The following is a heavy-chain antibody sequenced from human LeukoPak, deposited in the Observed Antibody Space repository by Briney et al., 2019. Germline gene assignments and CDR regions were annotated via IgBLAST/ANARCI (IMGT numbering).Heavy chain of an antibody. V-gene: IGHV1-69*13. CDR2: INPIFGTA. CDR3: ARDLVLRYFDWLFGYYYYGMDV. CDR1: GGTFSSYA. D-gene: IGHD3-9*01. Sequence: ASVTVSCKASGGTFSSYAISWVRQAPRQGLERMGGINPIFGTANYAQKFQGRVTITADESTSTAYMELSSLRSEDTAVYYCARDLVLRYFDWLFGYYYYGMDVWGQGTTVTVSS. J-gene: IGHJ6*02.